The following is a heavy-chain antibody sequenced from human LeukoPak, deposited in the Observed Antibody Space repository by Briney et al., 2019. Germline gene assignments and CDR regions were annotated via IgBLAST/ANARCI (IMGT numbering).Heavy chain of an antibody. J-gene: IGHJ6*03. CDR2: IYYSGST. CDR3: ARDRPRLRGYSYGYYYYMDV. D-gene: IGHD5-18*01. Sequence: SETLSLTCTVSGGSISSYYWSWLRQPPGKGLEGIGYIYYSGSTYYNPSLKSRVTISVDTSKNQFSLKLSSVTAADTAVYYCARDRPRLRGYSYGYYYYMDVWGKGTTVTVSS. V-gene: IGHV4-59*12. CDR1: GGSISSYY.